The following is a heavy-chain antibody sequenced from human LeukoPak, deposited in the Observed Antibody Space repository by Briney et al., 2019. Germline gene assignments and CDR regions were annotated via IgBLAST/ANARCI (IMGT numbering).Heavy chain of an antibody. CDR2: ISGSGGST. J-gene: IGHJ4*02. CDR3: AKGDYGDYVDYFDY. Sequence: GGSLRLSCAASGFTFSSYGMHWVRQAPGKGLEWVSAISGSGGSTYYADSVKGRFTISRDNSKNTLYLQMNSLRAEDTAVYYCAKGDYGDYVDYFDYWGQGTLVTVSS. V-gene: IGHV3-23*01. D-gene: IGHD4-17*01. CDR1: GFTFSSYG.